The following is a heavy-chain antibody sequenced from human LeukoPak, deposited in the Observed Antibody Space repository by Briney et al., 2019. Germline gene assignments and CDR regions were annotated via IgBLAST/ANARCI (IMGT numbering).Heavy chain of an antibody. V-gene: IGHV3-48*01. CDR2: ISSSSSTI. D-gene: IGHD3-3*01. CDR1: GFTFSSYS. Sequence: PGGSLRLSCAASGFTFSSYSMSWVRQAPGKGLEWVSYISSSSSTIYYADSVKGRFTISRDNAKNSLYLQMNSLRAEDTAVYYCARTHDFWSGYYDYWGQGTLVTVSS. CDR3: ARTHDFWSGYYDY. J-gene: IGHJ4*02.